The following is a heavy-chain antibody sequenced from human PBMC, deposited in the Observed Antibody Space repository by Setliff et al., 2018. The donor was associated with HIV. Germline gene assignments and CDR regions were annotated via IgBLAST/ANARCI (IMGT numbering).Heavy chain of an antibody. Sequence: PGGSLRLSCAASGFTFSSYWMHWVRQAPGKGLVWVSRINSDGSSTSYADSVKGRFTISRDNAKNTLYLQMNSLRAEDTAVYYCARGAGMTPLAFDIWGQGTMVTVSS. V-gene: IGHV3-74*01. J-gene: IGHJ3*02. CDR3: ARGAGMTPLAFDI. D-gene: IGHD6-25*01. CDR2: INSDGSST. CDR1: GFTFSSYW.